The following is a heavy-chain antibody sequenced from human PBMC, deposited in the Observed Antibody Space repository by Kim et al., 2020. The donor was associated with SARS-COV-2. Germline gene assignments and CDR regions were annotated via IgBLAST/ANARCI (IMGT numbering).Heavy chain of an antibody. CDR3: ARTGGVTTLFDY. D-gene: IGHD4-4*01. Sequence: SETLSLTCTVSGGSISSSSYYWGWIRQPPGQGREWIGSIYYSGSTYYNPSLKSRVTISVDTSQNQFSLKLTSVTAADTAVYYCARTGGVTTLFDYWGHGTLVTVSS. J-gene: IGHJ4*01. CDR1: GGSISSSSYY. V-gene: IGHV4-39*01. CDR2: IYYSGST.